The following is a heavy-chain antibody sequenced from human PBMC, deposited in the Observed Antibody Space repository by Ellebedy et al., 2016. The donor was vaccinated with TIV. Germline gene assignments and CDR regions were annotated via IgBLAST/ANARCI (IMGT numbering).Heavy chain of an antibody. V-gene: IGHV3-21*01. D-gene: IGHD6-13*01. CDR2: ISSTSDYI. CDR1: QFPFNTCA. J-gene: IGHJ4*02. CDR3: ARGVAASGFFDS. Sequence: GESLKISCVASQFPFNTCAMGWVRLAPGRGLEWVSYISSTSDYIYYTDSVKGRFTISRENAKSSLYLQLNSLRAEDTAVYFCARGVAASGFFDSWGQGTRVTVSS.